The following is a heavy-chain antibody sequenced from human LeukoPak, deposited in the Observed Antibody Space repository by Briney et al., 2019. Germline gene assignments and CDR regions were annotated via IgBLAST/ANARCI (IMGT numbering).Heavy chain of an antibody. V-gene: IGHV3-11*04. CDR1: GFTFSDSY. D-gene: IGHD1-26*01. J-gene: IGHJ4*02. CDR2: ISGSGHDI. CDR3: ARGSGSYGY. Sequence: GGSLRLSCAASGFTFSDSYMTWVRQAPGKGVEWVAYISGSGHDINYSDSVKGRFTISRDNAKNSLYLQMNSLRAEDTAVYYCARGSGSYGYWGQGTLVTVSS.